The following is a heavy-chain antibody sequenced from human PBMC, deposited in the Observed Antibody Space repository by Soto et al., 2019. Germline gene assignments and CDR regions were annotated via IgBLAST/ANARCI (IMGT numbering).Heavy chain of an antibody. V-gene: IGHV3-23*01. J-gene: IGHJ6*02. CDR2: ISGSGGST. CDR3: AKGGDIVLMVYGARDYGMDV. D-gene: IGHD2-8*01. Sequence: GGSLRLSCAASGFTFSSYAMSWVRQAPGKGLEWVSAISGSGGSTYYADSVKGRFTISRDNSKNTLYLQMNSLRAEDTAVYYCAKGGDIVLMVYGARDYGMDVWGQGTTVTVSS. CDR1: GFTFSSYA.